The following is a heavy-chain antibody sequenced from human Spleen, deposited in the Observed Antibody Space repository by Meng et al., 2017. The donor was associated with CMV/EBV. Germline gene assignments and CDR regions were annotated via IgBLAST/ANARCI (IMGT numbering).Heavy chain of an antibody. D-gene: IGHD2-21*01. CDR2: IYYSGST. CDR3: ARHAIHRGQNNWFDP. CDR1: GAISSSSYY. V-gene: IGHV4-39*01. Sequence: GAISSSSYYWRWIRQPPGKGLEWIGSIYYSGSTYYNPSLKSRVTISVDTSKNQFSLKLSSVTAADTAVYYCARHAIHRGQNNWFDPWGQGTLVTVSS. J-gene: IGHJ5*02.